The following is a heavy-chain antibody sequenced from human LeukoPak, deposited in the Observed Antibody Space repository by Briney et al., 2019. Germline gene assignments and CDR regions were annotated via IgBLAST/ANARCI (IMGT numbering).Heavy chain of an antibody. J-gene: IGHJ4*02. V-gene: IGHV3-30*03. CDR1: GFIFRSYG. D-gene: IGHD3-10*01. CDR3: AREHMVRGVTFWYFDY. CDR2: ISYDGNDK. Sequence: PVGSLRLSSAASGFIFRSYGMHWVRQAPGKGLEWVAVISYDGNDKYYADSVKGRFTISRDNSKNTLYLQMNSLRAEDTAVYYCAREHMVRGVTFWYFDYWGQGTLVTVSS.